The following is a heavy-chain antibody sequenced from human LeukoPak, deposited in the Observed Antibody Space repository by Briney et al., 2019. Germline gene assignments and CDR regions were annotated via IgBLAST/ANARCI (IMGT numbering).Heavy chain of an antibody. V-gene: IGHV1-3*01. D-gene: IGHD2-2*01. J-gene: IGHJ6*02. CDR1: GYTFTRYA. Sequence: ASVKVSCTASGYTFTRYAMHWVRQAPGQRLEWMGWINAGNGNTKYSQKFQGRVTITRDTSASTAYMELSSLRSEDTAVYYCARDRLRGYCSSTSCYLMSYGMDVWGQGTTVTVSS. CDR2: INAGNGNT. CDR3: ARDRLRGYCSSTSCYLMSYGMDV.